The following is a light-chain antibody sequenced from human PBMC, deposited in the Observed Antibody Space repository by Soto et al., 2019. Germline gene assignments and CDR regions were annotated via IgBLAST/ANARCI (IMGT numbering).Light chain of an antibody. Sequence: EIVMTQSPATLSVSPGGSATLSCRASQHVSSNFAWYRQKPGQAPTLLIYRASTRATGIPARFSGRGSGTEFPLTISSLQSEDLAVYYCQQYKNWPYTFGQGTKLEIK. CDR3: QQYKNWPYT. V-gene: IGKV3-15*01. J-gene: IGKJ2*01. CDR1: QHVSSN. CDR2: RAS.